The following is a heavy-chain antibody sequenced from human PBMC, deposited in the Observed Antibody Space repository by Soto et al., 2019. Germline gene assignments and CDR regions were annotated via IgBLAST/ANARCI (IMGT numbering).Heavy chain of an antibody. D-gene: IGHD3-3*01. CDR1: GYNFARSS. Sequence: EVQLVQSGAEVKKPGESLRISCKASGYNFARSSIGWVRQMPGKGLEWVAIIYPGSSEITYSPSFQGRVIISADMSISTAYLQWSSLKASDTAIYYCAPYYNYWKNWGQGTLVTVSS. CDR3: APYYNYWKN. J-gene: IGHJ4*02. V-gene: IGHV5-51*01. CDR2: IYPGSSEI.